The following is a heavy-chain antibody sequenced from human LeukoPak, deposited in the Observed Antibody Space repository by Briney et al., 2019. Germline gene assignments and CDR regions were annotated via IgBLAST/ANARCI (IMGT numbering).Heavy chain of an antibody. J-gene: IGHJ4*02. CDR1: GGSISSGDYY. Sequence: PSETLSLTCTVSGGSISSGDYYWSWIRQPPGKGLEWIGYIYYSGGTYYNPSLKSRVTISVDTSKNQFSLKLSSVTAADTAVYYCARELYGSGSYYQDYWGQGTLVTVSS. D-gene: IGHD3-10*01. V-gene: IGHV4-30-4*01. CDR2: IYYSGGT. CDR3: ARELYGSGSYYQDY.